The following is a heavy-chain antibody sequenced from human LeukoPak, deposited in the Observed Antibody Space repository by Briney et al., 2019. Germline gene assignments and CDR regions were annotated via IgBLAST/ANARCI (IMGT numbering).Heavy chain of an antibody. V-gene: IGHV3-64*01. D-gene: IGHD5-18*01. CDR1: GFTISRSS. Sequence: PGGSLRLSCAASGFTISRSSMHWVRQAPGKGLEFVSAISRSGGNTYYANSVKGRFTISRDTSKNTLYLQVGGLRVEDMAVYYCAKSVDGYSYGYIPNMDVWGKGTTVTVSS. J-gene: IGHJ6*03. CDR2: ISRSGGNT. CDR3: AKSVDGYSYGYIPNMDV.